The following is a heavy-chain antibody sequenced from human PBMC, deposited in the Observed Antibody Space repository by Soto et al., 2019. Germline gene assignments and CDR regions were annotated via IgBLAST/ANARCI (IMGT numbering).Heavy chain of an antibody. J-gene: IGHJ5*02. D-gene: IGHD4-17*01. CDR3: GRRNSGGNWFDP. CDR1: GGSVTSGSYF. Sequence: SETLSLTCTVSGGSVTSGSYFWNWVRQPPGKGLEWIGYISYSGNTDYNPSLKSRATISVDTSKTQFSLKLTSLTAADTAVYYCGRRNSGGNWFDPWGPGTLVTVSS. V-gene: IGHV4-61*01. CDR2: ISYSGNT.